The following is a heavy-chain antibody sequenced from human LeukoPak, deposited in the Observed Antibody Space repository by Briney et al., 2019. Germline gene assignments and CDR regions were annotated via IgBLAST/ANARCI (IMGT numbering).Heavy chain of an antibody. J-gene: IGHJ4*02. CDR1: GGSISSYY. CDR3: AREGITFGGVIASFDY. V-gene: IGHV4-4*07. CDR2: IYTSGST. Sequence: ETLSLTCTVSGGSISSYYWSWIRQPVGKGLEWIGRIYTSGSTNYNPSLKSRVTMSVDTSKNQFSLKLSSVTAADTAVYYCAREGITFGGVIASFDYWGQGTLVTVSS. D-gene: IGHD3-16*02.